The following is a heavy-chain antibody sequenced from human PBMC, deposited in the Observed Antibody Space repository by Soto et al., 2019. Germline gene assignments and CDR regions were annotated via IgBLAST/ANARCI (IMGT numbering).Heavy chain of an antibody. Sequence: EVQLSESGGDLRQPGGSLRLSCAASGFTFTNYAMTWVRQTPGKGLEWVSGISASGGLKYYADSVQGRFTVSRDNSKNILYLQMDNLRDEDTALYYCAREVGAPSGWLDPWGQGTQVTVS. CDR1: GFTFTNYA. CDR2: ISASGGLK. CDR3: AREVGAPSGWLDP. V-gene: IGHV3-23*01. D-gene: IGHD1-26*01. J-gene: IGHJ5*02.